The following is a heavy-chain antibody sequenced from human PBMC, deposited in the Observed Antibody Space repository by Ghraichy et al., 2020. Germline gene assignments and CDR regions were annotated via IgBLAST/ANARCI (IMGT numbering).Heavy chain of an antibody. CDR2: IKSKTDGGTT. J-gene: IGHJ6*02. CDR1: GFTFSNAW. D-gene: IGHD3-10*01. Sequence: GGSLRLSCAASGFTFSNAWMSWVRQAPGKGLEWVGRIKSKTDGGTTDYAAPGKGRFTISRDDSKNTLYLQRNSLKTEDTAVYYCTTGSGGVGEPNKSHFDAGMDVWGQGTTVTVSS. V-gene: IGHV3-15*01. CDR3: TTGSGGVGEPNKSHFDAGMDV.